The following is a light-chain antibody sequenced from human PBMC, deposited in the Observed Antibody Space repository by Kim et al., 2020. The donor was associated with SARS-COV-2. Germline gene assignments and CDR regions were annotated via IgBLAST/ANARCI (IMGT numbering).Light chain of an antibody. CDR1: QSVSSSY. J-gene: IGKJ2*01. CDR3: QQYGSSSVT. CDR2: GAS. Sequence: EIVLTQSPGTLSLSPGERATLSCRASQSVSSSYLAWYQQKLGQAPRLLIYGASTRATGIPDTFSGSGSGTDFTLTISRLEPEDFAVYYCQQYGSSSVTFGQGTKLEI. V-gene: IGKV3-20*01.